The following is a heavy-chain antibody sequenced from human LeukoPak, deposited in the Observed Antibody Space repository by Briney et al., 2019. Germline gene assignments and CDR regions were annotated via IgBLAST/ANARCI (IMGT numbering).Heavy chain of an antibody. CDR2: IYYRGTT. CDR3: ARVGIAVASPFFDY. J-gene: IGHJ4*02. D-gene: IGHD6-19*01. CDR1: GGSVSSGSYY. Sequence: SETLSLTCTVSGGSVSSGSYYWTWIRQPPGKGLEWIGYIYYRGTTNYNPSLKSRVTISVDTSKNQFSLKLGSVTAADTAVYYCARVGIAVASPFFDYWGQGTLVTVSS. V-gene: IGHV4-61*01.